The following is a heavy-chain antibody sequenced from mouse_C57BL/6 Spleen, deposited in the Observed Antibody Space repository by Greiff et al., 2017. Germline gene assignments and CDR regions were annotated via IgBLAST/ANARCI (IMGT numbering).Heavy chain of an antibody. V-gene: IGHV14-2*01. D-gene: IGHD1-1*01. CDR3: ARGYGSSSYAMDD. J-gene: IGHJ4*01. CDR2: IDPEDGET. CDR1: GFNIKDYY. Sequence: EVQLQQSGAELVKPGASVKLSCTASGFNIKDYYMHWVKQRTEQGLEWIGRIDPEDGETKYAPKFQGKATLTADTSSNTAYLQLSSLTSEDTAVYYCARGYGSSSYAMDDWGQGPSVTVSS.